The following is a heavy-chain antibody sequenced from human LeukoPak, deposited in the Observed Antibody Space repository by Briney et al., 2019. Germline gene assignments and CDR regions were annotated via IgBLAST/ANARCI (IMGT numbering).Heavy chain of an antibody. CDR3: ARENSYGDYAPD. J-gene: IGHJ4*02. V-gene: IGHV1-69*01. CDR1: GGTFSSYA. Sequence: SVNVACKASGGTFSSYAISWVRQAPGRGREWMGGIIPIFGTANYAQKFQGRVTITADEATSTAYMELSSLRSEDTAVYYCARENSYGDYAPDWGQGTLVTVSS. CDR2: IIPIFGTA. D-gene: IGHD4-17*01.